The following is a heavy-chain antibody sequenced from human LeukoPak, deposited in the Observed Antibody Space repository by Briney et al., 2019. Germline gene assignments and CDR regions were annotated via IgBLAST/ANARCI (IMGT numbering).Heavy chain of an antibody. Sequence: SETLSLTCTVSGYSISSGYYWGWIRQPPGKGLEWIGSMYHSGSTYYNPSLKSRVTISVDTSKNQFSLKLSSVTAADTAVYYCARAHSSSKFDPWGQGTLVTVSS. CDR1: GYSISSGYY. CDR3: ARAHSSSKFDP. D-gene: IGHD6-13*01. CDR2: MYHSGST. V-gene: IGHV4-38-2*02. J-gene: IGHJ5*02.